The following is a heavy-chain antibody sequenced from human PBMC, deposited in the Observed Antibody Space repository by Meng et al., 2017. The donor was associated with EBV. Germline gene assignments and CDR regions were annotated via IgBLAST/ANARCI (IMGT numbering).Heavy chain of an antibody. V-gene: IGHV1-18*01. J-gene: IGHJ5*02. CDR3: ARETSGYDFNWFDP. CDR1: GYTFSSYG. Sequence: QLQLVQSGSEVKKPGASVKVSCKASGYTFSSYGISWVRQAPGQGLEWMGWISAYNGNTNYAQKLQGRVTMTTDTSTSTAYMELRSLRSDDTAVYYCARETSGYDFNWFDPWGQGTLVTVSS. D-gene: IGHD5-12*01. CDR2: ISAYNGNT.